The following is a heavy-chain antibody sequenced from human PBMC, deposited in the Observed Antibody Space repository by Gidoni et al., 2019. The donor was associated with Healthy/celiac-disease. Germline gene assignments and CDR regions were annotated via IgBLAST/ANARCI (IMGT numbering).Heavy chain of an antibody. CDR1: GGSISSSSYY. Sequence: QLQLQESGPGLVKPSETLSLTCTVSGGSISSSSYYWGWIRQPPGKGLEWIGSIYYSGSTYYNPSLKSRVTISVDTSKNQFSLKLSSVTAADTAVYYCARQGRGIAAAGTNYWGQGTLVTVSS. CDR3: ARQGRGIAAAGTNY. J-gene: IGHJ4*02. CDR2: IYYSGST. D-gene: IGHD6-13*01. V-gene: IGHV4-39*01.